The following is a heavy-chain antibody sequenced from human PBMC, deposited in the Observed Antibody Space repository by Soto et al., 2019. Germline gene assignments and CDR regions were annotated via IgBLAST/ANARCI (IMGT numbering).Heavy chain of an antibody. CDR2: IIPIFGTA. V-gene: IGHV1-69*13. CDR3: ARFKVGVVPAAIQVEYYYYGMDV. J-gene: IGHJ6*02. CDR1: GGTFSSYA. D-gene: IGHD2-2*01. Sequence: SVKVSCKASGGTFSSYAISWVLQAPGQGLEWMGGIIPIFGTANYAQKFQGRVTITADESTSTAYMELSSLRSEDTAVYYCARFKVGVVPAAIQVEYYYYGMDVWGQGTTVTVSS.